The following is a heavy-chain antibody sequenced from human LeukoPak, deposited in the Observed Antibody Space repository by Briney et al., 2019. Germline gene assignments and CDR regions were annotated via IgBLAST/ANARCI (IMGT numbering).Heavy chain of an antibody. CDR2: MNPNSGNT. Sequence: ASVKVSCKASGYTFTSYDINWVRQATRQGLEWMGWMNPNSGNTGYAQKFQGRVTMTRNTSISTAYMELSSLRSEDTAVYYCARATGYCSGGSCRNWFDPWGQGTLVTVSS. CDR1: GYTFTSYD. J-gene: IGHJ5*02. V-gene: IGHV1-8*01. CDR3: ARATGYCSGGSCRNWFDP. D-gene: IGHD2-15*01.